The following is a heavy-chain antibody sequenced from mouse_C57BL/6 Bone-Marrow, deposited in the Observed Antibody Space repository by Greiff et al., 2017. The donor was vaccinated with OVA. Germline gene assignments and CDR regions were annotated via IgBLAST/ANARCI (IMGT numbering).Heavy chain of an antibody. J-gene: IGHJ4*01. D-gene: IGHD2-1*01. V-gene: IGHV1-69*01. CDR2: IDPSDSYT. CDR3: ARGHYGNTDY. CDR1: GYTFTSYW. Sequence: VQLQQSGAELVMPGASVKLSCKASGYTFTSYWMHWVKQRPGQGLEWIGEIDPSDSYTNYNQKFKGKSTLTVDKSSSTAYMQLSSLTSEDSAVYYCARGHYGNTDYWGQGTSVTVSS.